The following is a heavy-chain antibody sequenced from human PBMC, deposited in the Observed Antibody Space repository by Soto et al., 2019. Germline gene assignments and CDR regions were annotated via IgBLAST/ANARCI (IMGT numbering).Heavy chain of an antibody. V-gene: IGHV4-4*02. Sequence: TSETLSLTCAVSGASVSSTYWWSWVRQPPGKGPEWIGEINHRGSANYNPSLKSRVTISVDISKSQFSLRLTSVTAADTAMYYCARPKTIGAAAGKGWFDPWGQGTLVT. CDR1: GASVSSTYW. CDR2: INHRGSA. D-gene: IGHD6-13*01. J-gene: IGHJ5*02. CDR3: ARPKTIGAAAGKGWFDP.